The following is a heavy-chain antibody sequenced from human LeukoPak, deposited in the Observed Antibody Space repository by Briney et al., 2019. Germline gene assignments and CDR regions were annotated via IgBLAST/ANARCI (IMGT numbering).Heavy chain of an antibody. CDR1: GYTFTSYD. J-gene: IGHJ4*02. CDR3: ARAKLRYFDWLLASSPYFDY. D-gene: IGHD3-9*01. V-gene: IGHV1-18*01. CDR2: ISAYNGNT. Sequence: ASVKVSCKASGYTFTSYDINWVRQATGQGLEWMGWISAYNGNTKYAQKFQGRVSMTADTSTSTAYMELGSLRSDDTAVYYCARAKLRYFDWLLASSPYFDYWGQGTLVTVSS.